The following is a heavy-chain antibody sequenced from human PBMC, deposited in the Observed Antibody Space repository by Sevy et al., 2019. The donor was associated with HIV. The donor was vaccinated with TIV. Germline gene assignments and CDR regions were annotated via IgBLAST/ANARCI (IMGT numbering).Heavy chain of an antibody. CDR3: ARNGGAYDTGFDP. CDR1: GFTFSNYE. V-gene: IGHV3-48*03. D-gene: IGHD3-22*01. Sequence: GGSLRLSCAASGFTFSNYEMNWVRQAPGKGLEWVSHITNSGSSIYYADSVKGRFTISRDNAKNSLYLQMNSLRVEDTAVYYCARNGGAYDTGFDPWGQGTLVTVSS. CDR2: ITNSGSSI. J-gene: IGHJ5*02.